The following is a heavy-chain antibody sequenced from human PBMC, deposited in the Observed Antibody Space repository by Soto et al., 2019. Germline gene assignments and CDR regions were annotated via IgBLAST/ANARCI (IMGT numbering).Heavy chain of an antibody. V-gene: IGHV4-59*08. CDR1: GGSIISHF. J-gene: IGHJ6*02. D-gene: IGHD6-19*01. CDR2: IYYNGGST. CDR3: ARLLAVAGTRHYYYGMDV. Sequence: QVQLQESGPGLVKPSETLSLTCTVSGGSIISHFWSWIRQSPGKGLEWIGYIYYNGGSTDYNPSLKSRVTISVDTSKDQFSLQLSSVTAADTAVYHCARLLAVAGTRHYYYGMDVWGQGTTVTVSS.